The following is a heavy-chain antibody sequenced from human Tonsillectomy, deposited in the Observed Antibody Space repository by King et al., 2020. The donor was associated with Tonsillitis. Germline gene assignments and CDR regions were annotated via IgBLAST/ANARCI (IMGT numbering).Heavy chain of an antibody. V-gene: IGHV3-30*04. J-gene: IGHJ6*02. Sequence: QVQLVESGGGVVQPGRSLRLSCAASGFTFSSYAMHWVRQAPGKGLEWVAVISYDGNNKYYADSVKGRFTISRDNSKNTLYLQMNSLRAEDTAVYYCATSKVAGQYYYYYGMDVWGQGTTVTVSS. CDR1: GFTFSSYA. D-gene: IGHD2-15*01. CDR3: ATSKVAGQYYYYYGMDV. CDR2: ISYDGNNK.